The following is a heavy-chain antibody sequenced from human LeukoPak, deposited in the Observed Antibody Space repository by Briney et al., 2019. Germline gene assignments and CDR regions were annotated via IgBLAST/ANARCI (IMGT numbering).Heavy chain of an antibody. CDR1: RFIFTSYD. V-gene: IGHV3-30*02. J-gene: IGHJ4*02. D-gene: IGHD3-10*02. Sequence: PGGSLRLSCATSRFIFTSYDMHWFRQAPGKGLEWVAFIRYSGTETYYADSVKGRFTISRDNSKDTLYLQMNSLRAEDTAVYYCAKTPPRYYVKGSYPDYWGQGTLVIVSS. CDR2: IRYSGTET. CDR3: AKTPPRYYVKGSYPDY.